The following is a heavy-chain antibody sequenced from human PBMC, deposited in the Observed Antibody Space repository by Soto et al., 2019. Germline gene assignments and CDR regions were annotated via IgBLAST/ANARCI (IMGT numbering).Heavy chain of an antibody. CDR2: ISSVGTTT. CDR1: GFTISDYY. Sequence: GGSLRLFCGACGFTISDYYMSWIRQAPGKGLEWVSHISSVGTTTYYADSVKGRFPISMDNAKNSLYLQMNSLRAEDTAVYYCARGQEVPGSHWLGYFFKVKAAWGKETRSPPPQ. V-gene: IGHV3-11*01. J-gene: IGHJ6*01. D-gene: IGHD3-10*01. CDR3: ARGQEVPGSHWLGYFFKVKAA.